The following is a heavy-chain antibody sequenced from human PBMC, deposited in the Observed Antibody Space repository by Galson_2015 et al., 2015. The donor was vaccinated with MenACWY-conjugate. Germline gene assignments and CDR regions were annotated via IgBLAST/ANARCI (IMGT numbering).Heavy chain of an antibody. D-gene: IGHD2-21*01. CDR1: GYTFTSYG. CDR2: ISAYNGNT. CDR3: ARAGGGSVVVDTPLYI. Sequence: SVKVSCKASGYTFTSYGISWVRQAPGQGLEWMGWISAYNGNTNYAQKFQGRVTMTTDTSTSTAYMELRSLTSDDTAVYYCARAGGGSVVVDTPLYIWGQGTMVTVSS. J-gene: IGHJ3*02. V-gene: IGHV1-18*01.